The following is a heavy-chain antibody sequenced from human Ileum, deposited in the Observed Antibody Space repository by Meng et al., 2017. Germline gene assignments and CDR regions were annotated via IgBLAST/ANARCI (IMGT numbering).Heavy chain of an antibody. Sequence: LRGRGAGRVKPTQTLTPACTDGGGSQGRGGYYRGSIRAPPGKGLEGIGYIYYSGSTHYNPPLKSLVTITVDTSKNQFSLKLSSVTAADTAVYYWARGGPTYVDYWGQGTRVTVSS. D-gene: IGHD3-16*01. CDR1: GGSQGRGGYY. V-gene: IGHV4-31*01. J-gene: IGHJ4*02. CDR3: ARGGPTYVDY. CDR2: IYYSGST.